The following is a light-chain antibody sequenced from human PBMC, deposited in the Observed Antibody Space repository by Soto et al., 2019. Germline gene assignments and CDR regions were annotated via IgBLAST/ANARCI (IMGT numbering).Light chain of an antibody. Sequence: ELVLTQSPGTLSLSPGERATLSCRASQSVSSGYLAWYQQKPGQAPTLLIYGASSRATGIPDRFSGSGSGTDFTLTISRLEPEDFAVYYCQQYGSSPAFGGGTKVEIK. CDR2: GAS. CDR3: QQYGSSPA. V-gene: IGKV3-20*01. J-gene: IGKJ4*01. CDR1: QSVSSGY.